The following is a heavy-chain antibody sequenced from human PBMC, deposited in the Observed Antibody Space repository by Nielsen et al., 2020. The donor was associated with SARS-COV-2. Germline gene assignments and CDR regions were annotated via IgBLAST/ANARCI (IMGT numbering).Heavy chain of an antibody. Sequence: GESLKISCAASGFTFSSYGMHWVRQAPGKGLEWVAVISYDGSNKYYADSVKGRFTISRDNSKNTLYLQMNSLRAEDTAVYYCARDRLRLRKDAFDIWGQGTMVTVSS. D-gene: IGHD6-25*01. J-gene: IGHJ3*02. CDR2: ISYDGSNK. V-gene: IGHV3-30*03. CDR1: GFTFSSYG. CDR3: ARDRLRLRKDAFDI.